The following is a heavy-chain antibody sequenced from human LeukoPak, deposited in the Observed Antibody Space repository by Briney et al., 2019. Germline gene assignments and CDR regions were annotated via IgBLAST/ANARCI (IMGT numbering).Heavy chain of an antibody. Sequence: SETLSLTCTVSGGSISSSSYYWGWIRQPPGTGLEWIGSIYYSGSTYYNPSLKSRVTISVDTSKNQFSLKLSSVTAADTAVYYCARQEYSSGWVRGFDPWGQGTLVTVSS. CDR3: ARQEYSSGWVRGFDP. CDR1: GGSISSSSYY. J-gene: IGHJ5*02. CDR2: IYYSGST. D-gene: IGHD6-19*01. V-gene: IGHV4-39*01.